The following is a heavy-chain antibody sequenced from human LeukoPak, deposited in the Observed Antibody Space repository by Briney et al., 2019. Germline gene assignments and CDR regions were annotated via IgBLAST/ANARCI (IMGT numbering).Heavy chain of an antibody. J-gene: IGHJ3*02. D-gene: IGHD3-3*01. CDR3: ARESMRDFWSGYYTSDAFDI. CDR2: IYYTGST. V-gene: IGHV4-59*12. Sequence: SETLSLTCTVSGGSINRDYWSWIRQPPGKGLEWIGYIYYTGSTNYNPSLKSRVTISVDTSKNQFSLKLSSVTAADTAVYYCARESMRDFWSGYYTSDAFDIWGQGTMVTVSS. CDR1: GGSINRDY.